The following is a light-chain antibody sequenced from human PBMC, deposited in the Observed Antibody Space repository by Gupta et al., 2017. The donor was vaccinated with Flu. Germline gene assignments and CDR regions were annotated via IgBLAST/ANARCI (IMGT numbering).Light chain of an antibody. CDR3: LLTHSGASLPGE. CDR1: TGAVTSGHY. CDR2: DTN. V-gene: IGLV7-46*01. J-gene: IGLJ3*02. Sequence: TSTCAAITGAVTSGHYPYWFQQKPGQAPRTLIFDTNNKHSWTPALFSGSRLGGKAALTLSGAQPEDEAEYYCLLTHSGASLPGEFGGGTKLTVL.